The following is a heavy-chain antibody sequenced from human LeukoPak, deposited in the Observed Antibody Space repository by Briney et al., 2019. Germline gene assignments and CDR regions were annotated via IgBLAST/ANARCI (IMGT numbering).Heavy chain of an antibody. CDR3: ARAIVKWFGELLLSYYYGMDV. V-gene: IGHV3-30-3*01. D-gene: IGHD3-10*01. CDR2: ISCDGSNK. CDR1: GVTFSGSA. J-gene: IGHJ6*02. Sequence: PGGSLRLSCAASGVTFSGSAMYWVRQAPGMGLEWVAVISCDGSNKYSADSVKGRFTISRDNSKNTLYLQMNSLRAEDTAVYYCARAIVKWFGELLLSYYYGMDVWGQGTTVTVSS.